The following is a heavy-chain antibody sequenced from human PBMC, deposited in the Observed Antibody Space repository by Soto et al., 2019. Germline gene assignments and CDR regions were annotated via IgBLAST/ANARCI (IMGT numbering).Heavy chain of an antibody. CDR2: ISSDGTNE. Sequence: QVQLVESGGGVVQPGRSLRLSCVASGFTFRGYGIHWVRQAPGKGLEWVAVISSDGTNEYYADSVKGRFTISRDNSKNTLYLQMNSLRADDTAVYYCAKDLGGYYYYYYMDVWGKGTTVTVSS. CDR3: AKDLGGYYYYYYMDV. CDR1: GFTFRGYG. J-gene: IGHJ6*03. V-gene: IGHV3-30*18.